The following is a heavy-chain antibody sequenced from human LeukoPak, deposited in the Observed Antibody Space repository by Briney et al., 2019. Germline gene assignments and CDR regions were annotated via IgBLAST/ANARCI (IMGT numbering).Heavy chain of an antibody. V-gene: IGHV4-34*01. CDR2: INHSGST. J-gene: IGHJ4*02. Sequence: SETLSLTCAVYGGSFSGYYWSWIRQPPGKGLEWIGEINHSGSTNYNPSLKSRVTISVDTSKNQFSLRLSSVTAADTAVYYCAIPTDRWRIGYWGQGTLVTVSS. CDR3: AIPTDRWRIGY. CDR1: GGSFSGYY. D-gene: IGHD4-17*01.